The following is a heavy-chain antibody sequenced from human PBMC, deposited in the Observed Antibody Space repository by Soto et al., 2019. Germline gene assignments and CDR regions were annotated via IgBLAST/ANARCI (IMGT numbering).Heavy chain of an antibody. CDR1: GGSISNSNYY. Sequence: SETLSLTCIVSGGSISNSNYYWGWIRQPPGKGLEWIGSIYYSGSTYYNPSLKSRVTISVDTSKNQFSLKLSSVTAADTAVYYSTTVQRWLPGYRGQGTMVTVSS. CDR2: IYYSGST. V-gene: IGHV4-39*01. CDR3: TTVQRWLPGY. D-gene: IGHD5-12*01. J-gene: IGHJ4*02.